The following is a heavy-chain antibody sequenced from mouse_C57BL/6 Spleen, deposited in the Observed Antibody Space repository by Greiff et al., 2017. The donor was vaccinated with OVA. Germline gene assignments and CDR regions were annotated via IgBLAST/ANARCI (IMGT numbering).Heavy chain of an antibody. V-gene: IGHV3-6*01. CDR3: ARDGSRDAYFDY. Sequence: DVKLQESGPGLVKPSQSLSLTCSVTGYSITSGYYWNWIRQFPGNKLEWMGYISYDGSNNYNPSLKNRISITRDTSKNQFFLKLNSVTTEDTATYYCARDGSRDAYFDYWGQGTTLTVSS. J-gene: IGHJ2*01. CDR1: GYSITSGYY. CDR2: ISYDGSN. D-gene: IGHD3-3*01.